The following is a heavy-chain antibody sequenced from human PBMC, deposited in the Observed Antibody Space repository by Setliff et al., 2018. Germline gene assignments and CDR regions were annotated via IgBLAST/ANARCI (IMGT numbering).Heavy chain of an antibody. V-gene: IGHV4-4*07. CDR2: IYIGGRA. Sequence: SETLSLTCTVSGGSISSYYWSWIRQPAGKGLEWIGHIYIGGRANYNPSLKSRVTMSIDTSKNQFSLKVSSVTAADTAVYYCARSFSRREKFLLDYWGQGALVTVSS. J-gene: IGHJ4*02. CDR3: ARSFSRREKFLLDY. CDR1: GGSISSYY.